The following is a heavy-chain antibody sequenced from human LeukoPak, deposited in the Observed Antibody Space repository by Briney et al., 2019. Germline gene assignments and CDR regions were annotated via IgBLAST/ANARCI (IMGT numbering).Heavy chain of an antibody. J-gene: IGHJ4*02. V-gene: IGHV4-39*01. D-gene: IGHD5-24*01. CDR2: MYYTGGT. Sequence: SEPLSLTCTVSGGSIGSASSYWAWIRQPPGKGLSWIESMYYTGGTYYNASLKIRVTISGDTSKNQFSLKLSSVTAADTAVYYCASPGGNRWLQFYHFDYWGQGTLVTVSS. CDR3: ASPGGNRWLQFYHFDY. CDR1: GGSIGSASSY.